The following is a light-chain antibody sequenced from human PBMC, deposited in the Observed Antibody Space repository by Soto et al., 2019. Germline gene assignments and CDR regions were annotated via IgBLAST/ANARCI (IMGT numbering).Light chain of an antibody. CDR2: DAY. CDR3: QQANSFPYT. Sequence: AIQMTQSPSPLSASVGDRVTITCRASQRITDYLAWYHQKPGKAHKLLIYDAYSLQSGVQSRFSGSGSGTDFTLTISSLQPEDFATYYCQQANSFPYTFGQGTKLEIK. J-gene: IGKJ2*01. CDR1: QRITDY. V-gene: IGKV1-13*02.